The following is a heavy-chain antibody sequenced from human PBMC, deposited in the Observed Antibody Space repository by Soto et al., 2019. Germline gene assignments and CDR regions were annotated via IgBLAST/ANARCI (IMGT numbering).Heavy chain of an antibody. V-gene: IGHV4-59*08. CDR3: AGLGVVPAAIRY. J-gene: IGHJ4*02. CDR2: IYYSGST. D-gene: IGHD2-2*01. Sequence: SETLSLTCTVSGGSISSYYWSWIRQPPGKGLEWIGYIYYSGSTNYNPSLKSRVTISVDTSKNQFSLKLSSVTAADTAVYYCAGLGVVPAAIRYWGQGTLVTVSS. CDR1: GGSISSYY.